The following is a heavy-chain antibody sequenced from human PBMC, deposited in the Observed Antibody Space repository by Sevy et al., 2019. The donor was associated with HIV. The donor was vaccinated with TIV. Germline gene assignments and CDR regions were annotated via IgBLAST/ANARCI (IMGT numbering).Heavy chain of an antibody. Sequence: GGSLRLSCAASGFPFSSYSFYWVRQAPGKGLEYVSAIGSDGETTLYASSVKGRFTISRDNSKNTVFLQMGRLRTEDIGVYYCARDSRAYHAFDLWGRGTMVTVSS. D-gene: IGHD3-10*01. CDR3: ARDSRAYHAFDL. CDR2: IGSDGETT. CDR1: GFPFSSYS. J-gene: IGHJ3*01. V-gene: IGHV3-64*01.